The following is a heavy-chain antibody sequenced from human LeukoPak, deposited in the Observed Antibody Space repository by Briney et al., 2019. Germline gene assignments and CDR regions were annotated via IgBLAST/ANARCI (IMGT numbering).Heavy chain of an antibody. CDR1: GGTFSSYA. J-gene: IGHJ6*03. Sequence: ASVNVSCKASGGTFSSYAISWVRQAPGQGLEWMGGIIPIFGTANYAQKVQGRVTITADESTSTPYMELSSLRSEDTAVYYCASGSSGWDYYYYMDVWGKGTTVTISS. D-gene: IGHD6-19*01. CDR3: ASGSSGWDYYYYMDV. V-gene: IGHV1-69*13. CDR2: IIPIFGTA.